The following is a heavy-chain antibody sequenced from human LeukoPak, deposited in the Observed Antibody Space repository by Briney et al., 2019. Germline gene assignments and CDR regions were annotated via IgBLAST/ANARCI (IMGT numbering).Heavy chain of an antibody. CDR1: GFTVSSNS. V-gene: IGHV3-53*01. CDR3: ARDPFYYDSSGEYYYNYMNY. CDR2: IYSDNT. J-gene: IGHJ4*02. Sequence: PGGSLRLSCAASGFTVSSNSMSWVRQAPGKGLEWVSFIYSDNTHYSDSVKGRFTISRDNSKNTLYLQMNSLRAEDTAVYFCARDPFYYDSSGEYYYNYMNYWGQGTLVTVSS. D-gene: IGHD3-22*01.